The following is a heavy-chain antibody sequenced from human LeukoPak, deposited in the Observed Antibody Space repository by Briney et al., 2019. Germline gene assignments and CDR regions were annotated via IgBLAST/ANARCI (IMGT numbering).Heavy chain of an antibody. CDR3: ARDDYYYDTSGYYQGWFDP. Sequence: SETLSLTCTVSGGSIINYYWSWIRQPPGKGLEWIGYIYYSGSTNYNPSLKSRVTISVDTSKNQFSLKLTSVTAADTAVYYCARDDYYYDTSGYYQGWFDPWGQGTLVTVSS. CDR1: GGSIINYY. J-gene: IGHJ5*02. CDR2: IYYSGST. V-gene: IGHV4-59*12. D-gene: IGHD3-22*01.